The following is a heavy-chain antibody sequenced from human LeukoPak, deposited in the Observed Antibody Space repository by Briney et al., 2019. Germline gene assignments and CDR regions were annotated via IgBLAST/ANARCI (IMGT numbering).Heavy chain of an antibody. D-gene: IGHD3-22*01. CDR2: ISWNSGSI. V-gene: IGHV3-9*01. J-gene: IGHJ4*02. Sequence: GGSLRLSCAASGFTFDDYAMHWVRQAPGKGLEWVSGISWNSGSIGYADSVKGRFTISRDNAKNSLYLQVNSLRAEDTALNYCAKGDSSGYYYNLFDYWGQGTLVTVSS. CDR3: AKGDSSGYYYNLFDY. CDR1: GFTFDDYA.